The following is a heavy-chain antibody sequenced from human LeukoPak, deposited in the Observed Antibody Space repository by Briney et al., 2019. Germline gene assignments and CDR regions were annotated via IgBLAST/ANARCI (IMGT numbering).Heavy chain of an antibody. Sequence: GGSLRLSCAASGFTFSSYAMSWVRQAPGKGLEWVSVIYSGGSTYYADSVKGRFTISRDNSKNTLYLQMNSLRAEDTAVYYCARLTDLDYWGQGTLVTVSS. CDR3: ARLTDLDY. CDR1: GFTFSSYA. J-gene: IGHJ4*02. CDR2: IYSGGST. V-gene: IGHV3-66*04. D-gene: IGHD3-16*01.